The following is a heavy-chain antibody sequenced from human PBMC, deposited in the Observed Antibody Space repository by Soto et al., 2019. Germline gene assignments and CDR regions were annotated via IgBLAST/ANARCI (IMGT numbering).Heavy chain of an antibody. J-gene: IGHJ5*02. CDR2: ISWDGST. CDR3: TKDAYRRGMNNWFDP. D-gene: IGHD4-4*01. Sequence: ELHMVESGGSVVQPGGSLTISCQASGFDFRDYTLHWVRHSPGKGLEWISLISWDGSTDHGEYVQGRCTTSRDDDKNSLYLHMSRLRPEDAGFYYCTKDAYRRGMNNWFDPWGRGILVSFSS. V-gene: IGHV3-43*01. CDR1: GFDFRDYT.